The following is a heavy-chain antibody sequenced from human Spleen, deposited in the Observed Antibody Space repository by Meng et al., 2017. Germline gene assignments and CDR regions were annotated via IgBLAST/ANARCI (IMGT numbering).Heavy chain of an antibody. CDR2: IVPMFGTS. D-gene: IGHD3-9*01. V-gene: IGHV1-69*06. J-gene: IGHJ4*02. CDR3: ASSDDFLTGADS. Sequence: VQPARAGAEALQPGSSLKGSWKASGGTFRTSIINWVLQAPGEGLEWVGGIVPMFGTSDNAEKFEVRVTITADKSTSTVNMELSSLRLEDTAMSYCASSDDFLTGADSWGQGPLVTVSS. CDR1: GGTFRTSI.